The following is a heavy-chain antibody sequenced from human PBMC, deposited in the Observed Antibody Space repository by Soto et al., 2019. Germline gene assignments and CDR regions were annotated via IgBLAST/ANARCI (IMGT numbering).Heavy chain of an antibody. Sequence: GASVKVSCKASGYTFTSYDINWVRQATGRGLEWMGWMNPNSGNTGYAQKFQGRVTMTRNTSISTAYMELSSLRSEDTAVYYCAIIGGLGYCSSTSCGHYYGMDVWGQGTTVTVSS. J-gene: IGHJ6*02. CDR1: GYTFTSYD. V-gene: IGHV1-8*01. D-gene: IGHD2-2*01. CDR2: MNPNSGNT. CDR3: AIIGGLGYCSSTSCGHYYGMDV.